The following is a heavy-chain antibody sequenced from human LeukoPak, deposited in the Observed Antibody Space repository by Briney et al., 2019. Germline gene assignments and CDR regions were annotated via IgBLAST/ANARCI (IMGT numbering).Heavy chain of an antibody. Sequence: PGRSLRLSCAASGFTFSSYGMHWVRQAPGKGLEWVAVISYDGSNKYYADSVKGRFTISRDNSKNTLYLQMNSLRAEDTAVYYCAREGSGIMITFGGVDGLWYFDYWGQGTLVTVSS. D-gene: IGHD3-16*01. CDR3: AREGSGIMITFGGVDGLWYFDY. V-gene: IGHV3-30*05. CDR1: GFTFSSYG. CDR2: ISYDGSNK. J-gene: IGHJ4*02.